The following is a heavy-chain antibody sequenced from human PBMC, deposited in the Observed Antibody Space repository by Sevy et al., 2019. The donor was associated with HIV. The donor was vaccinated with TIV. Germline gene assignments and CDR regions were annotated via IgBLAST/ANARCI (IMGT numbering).Heavy chain of an antibody. D-gene: IGHD3-22*01. Sequence: GGSLRLSCAASGFNFDEFAIHWVRQAPGKGLEWVSGISYNSGSIGYADSVKGRFNISRDNAKKSFYLQMNSLRIEDTALYYCAKARGGYRNHYYYPMDVWGQGTTVTVSS. J-gene: IGHJ6*02. CDR1: GFNFDEFA. V-gene: IGHV3-9*01. CDR2: ISYNSGSI. CDR3: AKARGGYRNHYYYPMDV.